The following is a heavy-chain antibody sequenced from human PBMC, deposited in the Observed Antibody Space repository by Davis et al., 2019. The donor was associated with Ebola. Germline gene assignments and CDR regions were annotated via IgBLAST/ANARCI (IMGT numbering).Heavy chain of an antibody. CDR2: ISHDGTNK. CDR1: EFTFNNYA. D-gene: IGHD2-8*01. V-gene: IGHV3-30-3*01. J-gene: IGHJ4*02. CDR3: GRDWRRVGYCTNGVCPIAD. Sequence: PGGSLRLSCAASEFTFNNYAMHWVRQAPGKGLEWVAVISHDGTNKYYAESVKGRFTISRDNSKNTLSLQMNSLRAEDTAVYYCGRDWRRVGYCTNGVCPIADWGQGTLVTVSS.